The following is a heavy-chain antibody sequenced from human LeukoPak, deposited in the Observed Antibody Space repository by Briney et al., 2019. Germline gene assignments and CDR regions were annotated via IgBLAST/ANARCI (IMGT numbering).Heavy chain of an antibody. CDR2: ISSGGSII. CDR3: TSGTDY. V-gene: IGHV3-11*04. CDR1: GFSSGDYY. J-gene: IGHJ4*02. D-gene: IGHD1-1*01. Sequence: GRSLRLSCAASGFSSGDYYMTWMRQAPGKGLEWVSYISSGGSIIHHAVSVKGRFTISRDNAKSSLYLQMNSLKAEDTAVYYCTSGTDYWGQGTLVTVSS.